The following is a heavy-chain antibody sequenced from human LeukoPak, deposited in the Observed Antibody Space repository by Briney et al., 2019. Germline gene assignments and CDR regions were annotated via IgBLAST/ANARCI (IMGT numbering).Heavy chain of an antibody. V-gene: IGHV4-59*01. Sequence: SETLSLTCTVSGGSISSYYWSWIRQPPGKGLEWIGYISYSGSTNYNPSLKSRVTISVDMSKNQFSLKLSSVTAADTAVYYCARVPNYYDSSGYRRNIYFDYWGQGTLVTVSS. CDR3: ARVPNYYDSSGYRRNIYFDY. J-gene: IGHJ4*02. CDR2: ISYSGST. CDR1: GGSISSYY. D-gene: IGHD3-22*01.